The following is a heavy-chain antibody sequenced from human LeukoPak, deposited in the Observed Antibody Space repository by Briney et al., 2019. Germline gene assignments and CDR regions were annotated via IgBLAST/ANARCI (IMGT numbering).Heavy chain of an antibody. Sequence: GGSLRLSCAASGFTFSSYWMSWVRQAPGKGLEWVANIKQVGSEKYYVDSVKGRFTISRDNAKNSLYLQMNSLRAEDTAVYYCARDIGGYGDYFFDYWGQGTLVTVSS. V-gene: IGHV3-7*01. CDR2: IKQVGSEK. J-gene: IGHJ4*02. CDR3: ARDIGGYGDYFFDY. D-gene: IGHD4-17*01. CDR1: GFTFSSYW.